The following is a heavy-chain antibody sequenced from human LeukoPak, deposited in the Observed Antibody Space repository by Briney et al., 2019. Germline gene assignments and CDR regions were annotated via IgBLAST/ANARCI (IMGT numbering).Heavy chain of an antibody. J-gene: IGHJ4*02. CDR3: ARDKSVHFFDY. CDR2: ISYDGNNK. V-gene: IGHV3-30-3*01. CDR1: GFTFSTYA. Sequence: PGRSLRLSCAASGFTFSTYAMHWVRQAPGKGLEWVAVISYDGNNKYYADSLKGRFTISRDNSENTIYLQMNILRAEDTAVYYCARDKSVHFFDYWGQGALVTVSS.